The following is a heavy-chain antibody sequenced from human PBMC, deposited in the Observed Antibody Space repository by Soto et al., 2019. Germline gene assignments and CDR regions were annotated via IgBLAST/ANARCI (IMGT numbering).Heavy chain of an antibody. D-gene: IGHD2-15*01. CDR3: AKDSRSHPQGWFDP. CDR1: GFTFSSYA. V-gene: IGHV3-23*01. J-gene: IGHJ5*02. CDR2: ISGSGDYT. Sequence: EVQLLESGGGLVQPGESRRLSGAASGFTFSSYAMRWARKPPGKGLEWVSSISGSGDYTSYADSVKGRFTISRDNSKDTLYLQMSSLRVEDTAIYYCAKDSRSHPQGWFDPWGQGTLVTVSS.